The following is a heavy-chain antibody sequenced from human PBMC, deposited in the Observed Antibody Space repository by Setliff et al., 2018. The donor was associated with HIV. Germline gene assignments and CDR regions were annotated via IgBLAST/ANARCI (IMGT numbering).Heavy chain of an antibody. Sequence: GGSLRLSCAASGFTFSSYSMNWVRQAPGKGLEWVAVISYDGSNKYYADSVKGRFTISRDNSKNTLYLQMNSLRAEDTAAYYCAGPLTMVRGVISYYGMDVWGQGTTVTVSS. CDR2: ISYDGSNK. CDR1: GFTFSSYS. V-gene: IGHV3-30*03. J-gene: IGHJ6*02. CDR3: AGPLTMVRGVISYYGMDV. D-gene: IGHD3-10*01.